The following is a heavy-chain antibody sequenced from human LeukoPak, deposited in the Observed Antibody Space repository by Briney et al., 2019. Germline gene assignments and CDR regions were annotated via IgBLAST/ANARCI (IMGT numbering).Heavy chain of an antibody. Sequence: PSETLSLTCTVSGASISSYYWSWIRQPPGKGLEWIGNIHYNGGTNYSPSLKSRLTMSVDTSKSRFSLRLSSLTAADTAVYYCGSRRTAMFGVIKGPIDYWGQGTLVTVSS. V-gene: IGHV4-59*12. CDR1: GASISSYY. D-gene: IGHD3-3*01. CDR3: GSRRTAMFGVIKGPIDY. CDR2: IHYNGGT. J-gene: IGHJ4*02.